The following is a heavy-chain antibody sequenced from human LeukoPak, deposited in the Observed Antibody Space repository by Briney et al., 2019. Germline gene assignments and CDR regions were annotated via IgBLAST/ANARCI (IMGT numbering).Heavy chain of an antibody. CDR3: ARGSTVAERYYGMDV. D-gene: IGHD6-19*01. CDR2: IYTSGST. CDR1: GGSISSYY. J-gene: IGHJ6*02. Sequence: SETLSLTCTVSGGSISSYYWSWIRQPAGKGLEWIGRIYTSGSTNYNPSLKSRVTMSVDTSENQFSLKLSSVTAADTAVYYCARGSTVAERYYGMDVWGQGTTVTVSS. V-gene: IGHV4-4*07.